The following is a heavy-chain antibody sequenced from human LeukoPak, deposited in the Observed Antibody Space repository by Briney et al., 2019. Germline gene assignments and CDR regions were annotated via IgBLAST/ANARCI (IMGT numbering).Heavy chain of an antibody. CDR3: ARQRWNDVAHPRYYYYMDV. CDR2: IYPGDSDT. Sequence: GESLKISCKGSGYSFTSYWIGWVRQMPGKGLEWMGIIYPGDSDTRYSPSFQGQVTISADKSISTAYLQWSSLKASDTAMYDCARQRWNDVAHPRYYYYMDVWGKGTTVTVSS. D-gene: IGHD1-1*01. V-gene: IGHV5-51*01. J-gene: IGHJ6*03. CDR1: GYSFTSYW.